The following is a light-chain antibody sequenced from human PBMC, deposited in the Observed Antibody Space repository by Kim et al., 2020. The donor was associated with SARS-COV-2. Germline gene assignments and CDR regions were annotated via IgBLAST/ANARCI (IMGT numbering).Light chain of an antibody. Sequence: QQFAISSTGTSSDVGGYNSVSGYHQHPGNAPNLMIYEVSKRPSGVPDRFSGSKSGNTASLTVSGLQAEDEADYYCSSYAGSNNSVFGTGTKVTVL. V-gene: IGLV2-8*01. CDR3: SSYAGSNNSV. J-gene: IGLJ1*01. CDR1: SSDVGGYNS. CDR2: EVS.